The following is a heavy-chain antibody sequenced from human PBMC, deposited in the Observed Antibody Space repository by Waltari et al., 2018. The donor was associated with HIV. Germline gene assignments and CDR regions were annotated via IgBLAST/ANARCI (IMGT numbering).Heavy chain of an antibody. CDR2: FDPEDGET. D-gene: IGHD3-10*01. CDR1: GYTLTELS. J-gene: IGHJ6*02. CDR3: ATEGISMVRGVYGMDV. Sequence: QVQLVQSGAEVKQPGASVEVSCKVSGYTLTELSMHWVRQAPGKGLEWMGGFDPEDGETIDAQKFQGRVTMTEDTSTDTAYMELSSLRSEDTAVYYCATEGISMVRGVYGMDVWGQGTTVTVSS. V-gene: IGHV1-24*01.